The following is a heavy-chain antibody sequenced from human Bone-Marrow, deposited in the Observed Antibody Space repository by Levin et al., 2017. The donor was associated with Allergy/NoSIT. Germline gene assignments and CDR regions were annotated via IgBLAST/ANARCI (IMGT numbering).Heavy chain of an antibody. CDR2: IYYSGST. CDR1: GGSISSGGYY. Sequence: SETLSLTCTVSGGSISSGGYYWSWIRQHPGKGLEWIGYIYYSGSTYYNPSLKSRVTISVDTSKNQFSLKLSSVTAADTAVYYCAREFCSSTSCYAGGFDYWGQGTLVTVSS. D-gene: IGHD2-2*01. J-gene: IGHJ4*02. CDR3: AREFCSSTSCYAGGFDY. V-gene: IGHV4-31*03.